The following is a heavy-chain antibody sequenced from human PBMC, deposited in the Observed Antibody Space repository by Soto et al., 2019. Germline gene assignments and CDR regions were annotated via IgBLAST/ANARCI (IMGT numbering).Heavy chain of an antibody. J-gene: IGHJ4*02. Sequence: QVQLVESGGGVVQPGKSLRLSCAASGFTFGSKAMHCVRQAPGKGLEWVAVISPIGTYNYAECVKGRFTISRDKSSNTVHLQMASPRTEDTVVFFWVRDGSGRYYELDFWGQGTLVAVSS. D-gene: IGHD1-26*01. CDR3: VRDGSGRYYELDF. CDR1: GFTFGSKA. CDR2: ISPIGTY. V-gene: IGHV3-30*03.